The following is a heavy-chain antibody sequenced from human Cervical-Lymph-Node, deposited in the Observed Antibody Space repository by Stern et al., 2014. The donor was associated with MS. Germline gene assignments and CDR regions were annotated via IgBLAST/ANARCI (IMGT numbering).Heavy chain of an antibody. CDR3: ARDPSTTASDWFFDL. CDR1: GGAVTDYY. V-gene: IGHV4-59*02. J-gene: IGHJ2*01. Sequence: QVQPQESGPGLVKPSETLSLTCTVSGGAVTDYYWTWIRQRPGKGLEWIGYISDTGTTNYNPSLHSRVPITLDTSQNQVSLRLRSVTAADTAVYYCARDPSTTASDWFFDLWGRGSLVTVSS. CDR2: ISDTGTT. D-gene: IGHD2-21*02.